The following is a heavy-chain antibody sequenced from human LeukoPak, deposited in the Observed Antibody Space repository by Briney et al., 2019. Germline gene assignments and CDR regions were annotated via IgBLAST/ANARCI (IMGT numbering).Heavy chain of an antibody. CDR1: GGSISSGSYY. CDR3: ARSSRVTDYLDY. CDR2: IYSSGTT. D-gene: IGHD2-21*02. J-gene: IGHJ4*02. V-gene: IGHV4-61*02. Sequence: SETLSLTCTVSGGSISSGSYYWSWLRQPAGKGLEWIGRIYSSGTTNYNPSLKSRVTISVARSNNQLSLKLIPVTAADSAVYHCARSSRVTDYLDYWGQGSLVTVSS.